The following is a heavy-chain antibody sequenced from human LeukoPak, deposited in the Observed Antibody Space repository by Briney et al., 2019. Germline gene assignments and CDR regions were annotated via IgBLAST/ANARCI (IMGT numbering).Heavy chain of an antibody. V-gene: IGHV1-46*01. D-gene: IGHD3-3*02. CDR1: GYTFTSYY. CDR2: INPSGGST. Sequence: ASVKVSCKASGYTFTSYYMHWVRQAPGQGLEWMGIINPSGGSTYYAQKFQGRVTMTRDTSTSTVYMELSSLRSEDTAVYYCATFSTHYYYGMDVWGQGTTVTVSS. J-gene: IGHJ6*02. CDR3: ATFSTHYYYGMDV.